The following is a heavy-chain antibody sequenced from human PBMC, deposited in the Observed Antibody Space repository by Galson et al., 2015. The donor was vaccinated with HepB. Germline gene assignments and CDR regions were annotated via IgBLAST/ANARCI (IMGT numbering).Heavy chain of an antibody. CDR2: MNGDGSST. D-gene: IGHD3-3*01. Sequence: SLRLSCAASGFTFSNYWMHWVRQAPGKGLMWVSNMNGDGSSTNYADSVKGRFTISRDSAKNMLYLQMNSLRVEDTAVYYCARVARGDLDYWGQGTLVTVSS. CDR1: GFTFSNYW. J-gene: IGHJ4*02. CDR3: ARVARGDLDY. V-gene: IGHV3-74*01.